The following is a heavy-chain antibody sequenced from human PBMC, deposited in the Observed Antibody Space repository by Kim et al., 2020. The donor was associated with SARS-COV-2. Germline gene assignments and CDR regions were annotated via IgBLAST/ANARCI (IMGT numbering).Heavy chain of an antibody. J-gene: IGHJ4*02. CDR2: IIPILGIA. Sequence: SVKVSCKASGGTFSSYAISWVRQAPGQGLEWMGRIIPILGIANYAQKFQGRVTITADKSTSTAYMELSSLRSEDTAVYYCARTGIVVVMGFDYWGQGTLVTVSS. CDR3: ARTGIVVVMGFDY. CDR1: GGTFSSYA. D-gene: IGHD3-22*01. V-gene: IGHV1-69*04.